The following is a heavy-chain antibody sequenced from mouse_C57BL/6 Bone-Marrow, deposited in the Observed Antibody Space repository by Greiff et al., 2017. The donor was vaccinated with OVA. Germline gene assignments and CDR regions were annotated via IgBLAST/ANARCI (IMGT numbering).Heavy chain of an antibody. CDR2: IYPGSGST. V-gene: IGHV1-55*01. Sequence: QVQLQQPGAELVKPGASVKMSCKASGYTFTSYWITWVKQRPGQGLEWIGDIYPGSGSTNYNEKFKGKATLTADKSSSTAYMELRSLTSEDSAVYFCARRNYGSSYWYFDVWGTGTTVTVSS. CDR3: ARRNYGSSYWYFDV. J-gene: IGHJ1*03. D-gene: IGHD1-1*01. CDR1: GYTFTSYW.